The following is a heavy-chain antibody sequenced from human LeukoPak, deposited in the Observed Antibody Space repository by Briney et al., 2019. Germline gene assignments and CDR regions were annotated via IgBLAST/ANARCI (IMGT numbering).Heavy chain of an antibody. CDR3: ARHSGSGSYRSPSGY. CDR2: INPGDSDT. CDR1: GYSFTHYW. Sequence: GESLKISCKGSGYSFTHYWIAWVRQMPGEGLEWMGIINPGDSDTTYSPSFQGQVTILADKSINTAYLQWSSLKDSDTAICYCARHSGSGSYRSPSGYWGQGTLVTVSS. J-gene: IGHJ4*02. D-gene: IGHD3-10*01. V-gene: IGHV5-51*01.